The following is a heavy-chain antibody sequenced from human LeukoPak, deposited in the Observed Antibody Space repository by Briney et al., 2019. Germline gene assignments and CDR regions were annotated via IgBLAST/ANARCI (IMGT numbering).Heavy chain of an antibody. J-gene: IGHJ4*02. V-gene: IGHV3-21*01. CDR1: GFTLSSYS. CDR3: ARGRGSSYGDPFDY. CDR2: ISGSSNYI. Sequence: GGSLRLSCAASGFTLSSYSINWVRQAPGKGLEWVSCISGSSNYIHYTDSVKGRFTLSRDNAKNSLFLQMNSLRPEDTAVYYCARGRGSSYGDPFDYWGQRTLVTVSS. D-gene: IGHD5-18*01.